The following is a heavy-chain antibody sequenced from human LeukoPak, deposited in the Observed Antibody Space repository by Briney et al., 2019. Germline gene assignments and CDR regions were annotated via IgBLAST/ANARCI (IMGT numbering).Heavy chain of an antibody. Sequence: GASVKVSCKASGYTFTSYDIDWVRQATGQGLEWMGWMNPNSGNTGYAQKFQGRVTMTRNTSISTAYMELSSLRSEDTAVYYCARGPTTVTTLFYYYYGMDVWGQGTTVTVSS. CDR1: GYTFTSYD. D-gene: IGHD4-17*01. CDR3: ARGPTTVTTLFYYYYGMDV. CDR2: MNPNSGNT. V-gene: IGHV1-8*01. J-gene: IGHJ6*02.